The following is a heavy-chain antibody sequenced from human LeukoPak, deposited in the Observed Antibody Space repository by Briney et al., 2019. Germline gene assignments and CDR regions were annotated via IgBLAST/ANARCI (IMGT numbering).Heavy chain of an antibody. CDR2: INSDASRI. D-gene: IGHD2-15*01. V-gene: IGHV3-74*03. CDR3: AREAVATNG. CDR1: GFTLSNYW. Sequence: GGSLRLSCAASGFTLSNYWMQWVRQAPGKGLVWVARINSDASRITYADSVKGRFTISRDNAKSSLYLQMNYLRAEVTAVYYCAREAVATNGWGQGTLVTVSS. J-gene: IGHJ4*02.